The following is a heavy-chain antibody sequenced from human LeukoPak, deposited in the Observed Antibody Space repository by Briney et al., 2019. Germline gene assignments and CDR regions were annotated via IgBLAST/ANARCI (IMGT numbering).Heavy chain of an antibody. CDR1: GFSLSTSGVG. Sequence: SGPTLVNPTQTLTLTCTVSGFSLSTSGVGVGWIRQPPGKALEWLALIYWDDDERYNPSLKSRLNITKDTSKNQVVLTMTQMDAVDTGTYYCEHRLRFGEGVYDIWGQGTMVTVSS. D-gene: IGHD3-10*01. J-gene: IGHJ3*02. V-gene: IGHV2-5*02. CDR2: IYWDDDE. CDR3: EHRLRFGEGVYDI.